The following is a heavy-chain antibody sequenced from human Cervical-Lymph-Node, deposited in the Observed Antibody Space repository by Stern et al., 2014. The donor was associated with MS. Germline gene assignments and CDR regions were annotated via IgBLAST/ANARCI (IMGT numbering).Heavy chain of an antibody. CDR2: ISSSSSYI. J-gene: IGHJ3*02. Sequence: EVQLEESGGGLVKPGGSLRLSCAASGVTFSSYSMNWVRQAPGKGLEWVSSISSSSSYINYADSVMGRIPISRGNAKNSLALHMHSLRAYDTAVYFCARDGGDNDSSGYYDDAFDIWGQGTMVTVSS. V-gene: IGHV3-21*01. D-gene: IGHD3-22*01. CDR1: GVTFSSYS. CDR3: ARDGGDNDSSGYYDDAFDI.